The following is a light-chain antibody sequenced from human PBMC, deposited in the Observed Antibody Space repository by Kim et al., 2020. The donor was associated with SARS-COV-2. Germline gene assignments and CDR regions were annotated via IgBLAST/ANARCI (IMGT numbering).Light chain of an antibody. Sequence: GQRVTIACSGSRPNIGRKTVDWCQHLPGTAPKLLIYSTNQRPSGVPDRFSGSKSGTSASLAISGLPSEDEADYYCAAWDDSLNAYVFGTGTQVAVL. CDR3: AAWDDSLNAYV. J-gene: IGLJ1*01. V-gene: IGLV1-44*01. CDR2: STN. CDR1: RPNIGRKT.